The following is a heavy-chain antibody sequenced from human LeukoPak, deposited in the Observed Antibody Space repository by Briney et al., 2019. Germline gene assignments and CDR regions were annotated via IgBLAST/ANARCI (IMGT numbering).Heavy chain of an antibody. V-gene: IGHV1-69*05. Sequence: ASVNVSCKASGGIFSSNAISWVRQAPGQGLERMGGIIPIFGTANYAQKFQGRVTITTDESTSTAYMELSSLRSEDTAVYYCARDPALGYCSSTSCYTGNFGDYWDQGTLVTVSS. D-gene: IGHD2-2*02. CDR3: ARDPALGYCSSTSCYTGNFGDY. CDR2: IIPIFGTA. J-gene: IGHJ4*02. CDR1: GGIFSSNA.